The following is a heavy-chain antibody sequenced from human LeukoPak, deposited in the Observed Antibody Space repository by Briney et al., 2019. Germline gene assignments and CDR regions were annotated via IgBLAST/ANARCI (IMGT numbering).Heavy chain of an antibody. D-gene: IGHD2-8*01. CDR2: ISAYNGNT. V-gene: IGHV1-18*01. CDR1: GYTFTSYG. Sequence: GASVRVSCKASGYTFTSYGISWVRQAPGQGLEWMGWISAYNGNTNYAQKLQGRVTMTTDTSTSTAYMELRSLRSDDTAVYYCARGPILYLCWECAGELQNWGQGTLVTVSS. J-gene: IGHJ4*02. CDR3: ARGPILYLCWECAGELQN.